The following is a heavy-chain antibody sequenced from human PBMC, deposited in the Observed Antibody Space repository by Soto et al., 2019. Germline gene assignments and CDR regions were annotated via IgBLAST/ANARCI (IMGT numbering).Heavy chain of an antibody. CDR1: GFTFSDYY. CDR3: ARDHHRYSGYDYVDY. D-gene: IGHD5-12*01. Sequence: QVQLVESGGGLVKPGVSLRLSCVASGFTFSDYYMSWIRQAPGKGLEWVSYISSSSSYTNYVDSVKGRFTISRDNAKNSLYLQMNSLRAEDTAVYYCARDHHRYSGYDYVDYWGQGTLVTVSS. J-gene: IGHJ4*02. CDR2: ISSSSSYT. V-gene: IGHV3-11*05.